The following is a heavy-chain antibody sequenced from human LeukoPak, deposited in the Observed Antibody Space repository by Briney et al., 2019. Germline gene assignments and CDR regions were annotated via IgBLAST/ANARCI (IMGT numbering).Heavy chain of an antibody. J-gene: IGHJ5*02. CDR3: ARAGYGDYALEGSWFDL. V-gene: IGHV1-18*01. Sequence: GASVKVSCKASGYTFTSYGISWVRQAPGQGLAWMGWISAYNGNTNYAQKLQGRVTMTTDTSTSTAYMELRSLRSDDTAVYYCARAGYGDYALEGSWFDLWGQGTLVTVSS. CDR1: GYTFTSYG. D-gene: IGHD4-17*01. CDR2: ISAYNGNT.